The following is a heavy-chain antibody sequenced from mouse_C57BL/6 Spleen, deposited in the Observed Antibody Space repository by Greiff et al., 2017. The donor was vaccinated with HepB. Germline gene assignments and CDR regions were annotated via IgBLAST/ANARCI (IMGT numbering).Heavy chain of an antibody. Sequence: VQLQQSGPELVKPGASVKLSCKASGYTFTSYDINWVKQRPGQGLEWIGWIYPRDGSTKYNEKFKGKATLTVDTSSSTAYMELHSLTSEDSAVYFCARLNGSSLYYYAMDYWGQGTSVTVSS. J-gene: IGHJ4*01. V-gene: IGHV1-85*01. CDR2: IYPRDGST. CDR1: GYTFTSYD. CDR3: ARLNGSSLYYYAMDY. D-gene: IGHD1-1*01.